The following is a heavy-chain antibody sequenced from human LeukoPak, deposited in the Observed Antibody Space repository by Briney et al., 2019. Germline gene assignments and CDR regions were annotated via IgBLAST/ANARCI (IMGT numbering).Heavy chain of an antibody. V-gene: IGHV3-72*01. CDR1: GFTFSDHF. CDR2: IRNKPKGYTT. J-gene: IGHJ4*02. D-gene: IGHD6-19*01. CDR3: ARVGSVAGSDYLDY. Sequence: GGSLRLSCAASGFTFSDHFLDGVRQAPGKRLERVGRIRNKPKGYTTEYAASVKGRFTISRDESKNSLFLQMISLKTEDTAVYYCARVGSVAGSDYLDYWGQGTLVTVSS.